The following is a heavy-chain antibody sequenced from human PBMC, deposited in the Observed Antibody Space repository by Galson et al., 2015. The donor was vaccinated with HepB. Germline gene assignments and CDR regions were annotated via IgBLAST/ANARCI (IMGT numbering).Heavy chain of an antibody. Sequence: SVKVSCKASGFTFTSSAMQWVRQARGQRLEWIGWIVVGSGNTNYAQKFQERVTITRDMSTSTAYMELSSLRSEDTAVYYCAAEFWNDFWSGPLAGWFDPWGQGTLVTVSS. CDR2: IVVGSGNT. CDR1: GFTFTSSA. CDR3: AAEFWNDFWSGPLAGWFDP. J-gene: IGHJ5*02. V-gene: IGHV1-58*02. D-gene: IGHD3-3*01.